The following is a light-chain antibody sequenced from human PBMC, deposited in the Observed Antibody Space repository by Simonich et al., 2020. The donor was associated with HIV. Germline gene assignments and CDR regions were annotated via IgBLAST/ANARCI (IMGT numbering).Light chain of an antibody. J-gene: IGLJ3*02. CDR1: SSDVGGYNY. CDR2: DVS. Sequence: QSALTQPASVSGSPGQSITISCTGTSSDVGGYNYVSWYQQHPGKAHKRMIYDVSKRPSGVSNRFSGAKSGNTASLTISGLQAEDEADYYCCSYAGSSTWVFGGGTKLTVL. CDR3: CSYAGSSTWV. V-gene: IGLV2-23*02.